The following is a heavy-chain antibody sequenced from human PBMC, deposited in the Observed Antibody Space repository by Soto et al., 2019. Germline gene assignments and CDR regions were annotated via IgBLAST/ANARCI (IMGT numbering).Heavy chain of an antibody. Sequence: LGDPSLPPTVSCGSLRRSSYFWGWVRPPPGEGVEWIGSIYYSGSTYYNPSLKSRVTISVDTSKNQFSLKLNSVTAADTAVYYCANYSPDYYDSSGYYWPFDYWGQGTLVTVSS. V-gene: IGHV4-39*05. CDR1: CGSLRRSSYF. D-gene: IGHD3-22*01. J-gene: IGHJ4*02. CDR2: IYYSGST. CDR3: ANYSPDYYDSSGYYWPFDY.